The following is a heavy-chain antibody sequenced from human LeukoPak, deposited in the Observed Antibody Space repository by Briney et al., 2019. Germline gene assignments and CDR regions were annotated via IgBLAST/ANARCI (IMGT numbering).Heavy chain of an antibody. Sequence: VGSLRLSCTASGCTFSKYWMLWVRQAPGKGLESIARINTDWTVTNYANAVKGRFTVSRDNADNTTFLQLNSMRYEDTAVYYCSTNQWLDPPPDSWGPATPVTVS. CDR3: STNQWLDPPPDS. CDR2: INTDWTVT. CDR1: GCTFSKYW. J-gene: IGHJ4*02. V-gene: IGHV3-74*01. D-gene: IGHD6-19*01.